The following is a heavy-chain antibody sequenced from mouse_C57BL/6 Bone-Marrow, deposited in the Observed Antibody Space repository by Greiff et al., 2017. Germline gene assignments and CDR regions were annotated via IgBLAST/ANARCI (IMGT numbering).Heavy chain of an antibody. CDR2: ISDGGSYT. D-gene: IGHD2-3*01. J-gene: IGHJ3*01. V-gene: IGHV5-4*03. CDR1: GFTFSSYA. CDR3: ASDPYDGYYSWFAY. Sequence: EVKLVESGGGLVKPGGSLKLSCAASGFTFSSYAMSWVRQTPEKRLEWVATISDGGSYTYYPDNVKGRFTISRDHAKNNLYLQMSHLKSEDTAMYYCASDPYDGYYSWFAYWGQGTLVTVSA.